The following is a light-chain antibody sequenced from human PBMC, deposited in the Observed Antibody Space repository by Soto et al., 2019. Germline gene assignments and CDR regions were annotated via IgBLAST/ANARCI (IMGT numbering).Light chain of an antibody. CDR1: QTINSW. J-gene: IGKJ2*01. V-gene: IGKV1-5*03. Sequence: DIHMTRAPSTVSVSGLDVGSTSGLSSQTINSWLAWYQQKPGKAPKLLIYKASTLKSGVPSRFSGSGSGTLFTLTITTLQPEDFATYYCQQIHSTSSYTFGQGTKVDIK. CDR3: QQIHSTSSYT. CDR2: KAS.